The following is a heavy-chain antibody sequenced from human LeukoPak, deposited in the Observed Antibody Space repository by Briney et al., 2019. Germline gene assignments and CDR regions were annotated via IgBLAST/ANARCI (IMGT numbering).Heavy chain of an antibody. CDR2: INHSGST. CDR3: ARHEVDYGSGSHFDY. Sequence: SETLSLTCAVYGGSFSGYYWSWIRQPPGKGLEWIGEINHSGSTNYNPSLKSRVTISVDTSKNQFSLKLSSVTAADTAVYYCARHEVDYGSGSHFDYWGQGTLVTVSS. J-gene: IGHJ4*02. CDR1: GGSFSGYY. D-gene: IGHD3-10*01. V-gene: IGHV4-34*01.